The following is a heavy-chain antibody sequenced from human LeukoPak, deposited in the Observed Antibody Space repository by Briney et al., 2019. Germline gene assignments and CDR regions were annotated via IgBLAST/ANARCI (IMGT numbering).Heavy chain of an antibody. Sequence: GGSLRLSCAASGFTFSDYYMSWIRQAPGKGLEGVSYISSSGSTIYYADSVKGRFTISRDNAKNSLYLQMNSLRAEDTAVYYCAGYCSSTICSGAFDIWGQGTMVTVSS. D-gene: IGHD2-2*01. J-gene: IGHJ3*02. CDR2: ISSSGSTI. CDR3: AGYCSSTICSGAFDI. V-gene: IGHV3-11*01. CDR1: GFTFSDYY.